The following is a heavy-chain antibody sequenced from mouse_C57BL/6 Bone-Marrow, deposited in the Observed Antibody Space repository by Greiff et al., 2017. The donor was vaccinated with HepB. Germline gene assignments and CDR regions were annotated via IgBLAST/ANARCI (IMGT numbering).Heavy chain of an antibody. J-gene: IGHJ3*01. CDR2: IWGVGST. CDR1: GFSLTSYG. D-gene: IGHD2-4*01. CDR3: ASVLYEYDVGAWFAY. Sequence: VQLQESGPGLVAPSQSLSITCTVSGFSLTSYGVDWVRQSPGKGLEWLGVIWGVGSTNYNSALKSRLSISKDNSKSQVFLKMNSLQTDDTAMYYCASVLYEYDVGAWFAYWGQGTLVTVSA. V-gene: IGHV2-6*01.